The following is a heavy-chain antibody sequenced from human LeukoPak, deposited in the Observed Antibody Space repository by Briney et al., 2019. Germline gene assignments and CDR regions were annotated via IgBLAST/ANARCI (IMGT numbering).Heavy chain of an antibody. CDR2: ISYDGSNK. Sequence: GGSLRLSCAASGFTFSSYAMHWVRQAPGKGLEWVAVISYDGSNKYYADSVKGRFTISRDNSKNTLYLQMNSLRAEDTAVYYCARGGGYERASNWFDPWGQGTLVTVSS. D-gene: IGHD3-16*01. CDR3: ARGGGYERASNWFDP. J-gene: IGHJ5*02. CDR1: GFTFSSYA. V-gene: IGHV3-30-3*01.